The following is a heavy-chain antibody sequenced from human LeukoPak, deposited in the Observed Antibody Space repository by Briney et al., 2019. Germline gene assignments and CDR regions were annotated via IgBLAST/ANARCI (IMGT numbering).Heavy chain of an antibody. D-gene: IGHD3-22*01. CDR3: ARVYDSSGRDAFDI. CDR1: GYTFTSYG. Sequence: ASVKVSCKASGYTFTSYGISWVRQAPGQGLEWMGWISAYNGNTNYAQKLQGRVTMTTDTSTSTAYMELRSLRSDDTAVYYCARVYDSSGRDAFDIWGQGTMVTVSS. V-gene: IGHV1-18*01. CDR2: ISAYNGNT. J-gene: IGHJ3*02.